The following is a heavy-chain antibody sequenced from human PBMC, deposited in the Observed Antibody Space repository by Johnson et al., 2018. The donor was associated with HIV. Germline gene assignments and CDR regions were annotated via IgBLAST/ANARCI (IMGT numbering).Heavy chain of an antibody. Sequence: VQLVESGGGLIQPGGSLRLSCAASGFTVSSNYMSWVRQAPGKGLEWVSIIYSGGSTYYADSVKGRFTISRDNSKNTLYLQMGSLRAEDMAGYYCASRYSGYDTDDAFDIWGQGTMVTVSS. D-gene: IGHD5-12*01. V-gene: IGHV3-66*03. CDR1: GFTVSSNY. J-gene: IGHJ3*02. CDR2: IYSGGST. CDR3: ASRYSGYDTDDAFDI.